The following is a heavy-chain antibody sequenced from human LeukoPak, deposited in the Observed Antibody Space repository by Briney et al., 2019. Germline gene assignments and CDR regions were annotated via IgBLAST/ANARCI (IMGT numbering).Heavy chain of an antibody. CDR2: INHSGST. Sequence: PSETLSLTCAVYGGSFSGYYWSWIRQPPGKGLEWIGEINHSGSTNYNPSLKSRVTISVDTSKNQFSLKLSSVTAADTAVYYCARERQILTGYPSRGVYYYYMDVWGKGTTVTISS. D-gene: IGHD3-9*01. J-gene: IGHJ6*03. CDR1: GGSFSGYY. V-gene: IGHV4-34*01. CDR3: ARERQILTGYPSRGVYYYYMDV.